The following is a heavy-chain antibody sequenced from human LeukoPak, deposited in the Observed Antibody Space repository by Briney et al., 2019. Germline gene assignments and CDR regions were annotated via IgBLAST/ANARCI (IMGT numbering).Heavy chain of an antibody. CDR3: ARTSLRTYSSSWYGY. CDR2: IKPGDSDT. Sequence: GESPKTSCKGSGYSFTSYWIGWVRQMPGKGLELMGIIKPGDSDTRYCPSFQGQVTISPDKSHSPPYLPSVSLKASGTAMYYRARTSLRTYSSSWYGYWRQGTLVSVPS. V-gene: IGHV5-51*01. CDR1: GYSFTSYW. J-gene: IGHJ4*02. D-gene: IGHD6-13*01.